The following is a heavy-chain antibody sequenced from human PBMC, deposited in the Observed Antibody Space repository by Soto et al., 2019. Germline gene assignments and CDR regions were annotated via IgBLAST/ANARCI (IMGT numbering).Heavy chain of an antibody. CDR3: ATDQVRVVVAAAFDY. CDR1: GFTFSSYG. CDR2: ISYDGSNK. V-gene: IGHV3-30*03. D-gene: IGHD2-15*01. J-gene: IGHJ4*02. Sequence: QVQLVESGGGVVQPGRSLRLSCAASGFTFSSYGMHWVRQAPGKGLEWVAVISYDGSNKYYADSVKGRFTISRDNSKTTLYLQMNSLRAEDTAVYYCATDQVRVVVAAAFDYWGQGTLVTVSS.